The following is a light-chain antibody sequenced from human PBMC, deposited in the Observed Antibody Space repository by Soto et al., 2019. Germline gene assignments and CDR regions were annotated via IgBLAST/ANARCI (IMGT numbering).Light chain of an antibody. Sequence: EIVLTQSPATLSLSPGERATLSCRASQSISSYLAWYQQKPGQAPRLLMYDASTRATGIPARFSGSGSGTDFTLTISSLEPEDFAVYYCQLYGDSPTFGGGTKVEIK. J-gene: IGKJ4*01. CDR1: QSISSY. V-gene: IGKV3-11*01. CDR3: QLYGDSPT. CDR2: DAS.